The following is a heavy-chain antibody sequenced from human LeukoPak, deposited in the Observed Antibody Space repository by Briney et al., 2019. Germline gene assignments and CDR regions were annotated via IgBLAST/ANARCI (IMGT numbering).Heavy chain of an antibody. D-gene: IGHD3-22*01. J-gene: IGHJ4*02. CDR2: IYYSGST. CDR1: GESISSSRYY. V-gene: IGHV4-61*01. Sequence: PSETLSLTCTVSGESISSSRYYWGWIRQPPGKGLEWIGYIYYSGSTNYNPSLKSRVTISVDTSKNQFSLKLSSVTAADTAVYYCARDGFAYYDSSVWGQGTLVTVSS. CDR3: ARDGFAYYDSSV.